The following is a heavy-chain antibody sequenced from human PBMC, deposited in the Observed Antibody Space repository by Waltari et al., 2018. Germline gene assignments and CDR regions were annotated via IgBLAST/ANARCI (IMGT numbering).Heavy chain of an antibody. Sequence: QVQLVESGGGVVQPGRSRRLSCAASGFTFSSYAMHWVRQAPGKGLEWVAVISYDGSNKYYADSVKGRFTISRDNSKNTLYLQMNSLRAEDTAVYYCARDQQGDAFDIWGQGTMVTVSS. CDR3: ARDQQGDAFDI. J-gene: IGHJ3*02. V-gene: IGHV3-30-3*01. D-gene: IGHD6-13*01. CDR1: GFTFSSYA. CDR2: ISYDGSNK.